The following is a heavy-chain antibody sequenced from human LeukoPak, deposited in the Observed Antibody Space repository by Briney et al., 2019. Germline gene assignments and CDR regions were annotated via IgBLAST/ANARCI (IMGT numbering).Heavy chain of an antibody. V-gene: IGHV4-34*01. J-gene: IGHJ4*02. CDR1: GGSFSGYY. CDR3: ASLYYDSSGYSEY. Sequence: SETLSLTCAVYGGSFSGYYWSWIRQPPGKGLVWIGEINHSGSTNYNPSLKSRVTISVDTSKNQFSLKLSSVTAADTAVYYCASLYYDSSGYSEYWGQGTLVTVSS. D-gene: IGHD3-22*01. CDR2: INHSGST.